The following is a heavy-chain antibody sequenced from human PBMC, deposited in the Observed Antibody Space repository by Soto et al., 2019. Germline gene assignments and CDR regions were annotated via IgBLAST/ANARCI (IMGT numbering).Heavy chain of an antibody. Sequence: FPRLSCAASGFTFDDYAMHWVRQAPGKGLEWVSGISWNSGSIGYADSVKGRFTISRDNAKNSLYLQMNSLRAEETALYYCARDKYRSLRGYYGMDVCGQGTTVTVS. J-gene: IGHJ6*02. V-gene: IGHV3-9*01. CDR2: ISWNSGSI. CDR1: GFTFDDYA. CDR3: ARDKYRSLRGYYGMDV. D-gene: IGHD6-6*01.